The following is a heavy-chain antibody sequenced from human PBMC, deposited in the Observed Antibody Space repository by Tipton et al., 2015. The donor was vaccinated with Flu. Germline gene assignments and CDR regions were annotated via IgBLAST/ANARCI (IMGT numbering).Heavy chain of an antibody. CDR1: GGSFSSYF. V-gene: IGHV4-4*07. CDR2: ISPSGST. CDR3: ARVGSDSSALD. D-gene: IGHD3-22*01. J-gene: IGHJ4*02. Sequence: TLSLTCTVSGGSFSSYFWSWIRQSAGKGLEWIGRISPSGSTNYNASLKSRVTMSLDTSKNQFSLRLSSATAADTAVYYCARVGSDSSALDWGQGTRVTVSS.